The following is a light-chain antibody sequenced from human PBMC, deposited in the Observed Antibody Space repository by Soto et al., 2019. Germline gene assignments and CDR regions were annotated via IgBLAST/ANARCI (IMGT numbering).Light chain of an antibody. J-gene: IGKJ4*01. V-gene: IGKV1D-16*01. Sequence: IRKSMSPAALSVSVGYIVIITCRAIHGVSCWLALYQQKPDQAPKFLIYEASSLQSGGPSRFSGSGPGTGFTLTISTLQAEDRGPYYCPDPNTYPITCGEGTKVDI. CDR3: PDPNTYPIT. CDR1: HGVSCW. CDR2: EAS.